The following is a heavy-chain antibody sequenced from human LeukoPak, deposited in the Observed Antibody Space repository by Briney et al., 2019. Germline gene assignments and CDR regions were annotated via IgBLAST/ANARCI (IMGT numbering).Heavy chain of an antibody. J-gene: IGHJ6*02. CDR1: GGTFSSYA. D-gene: IGHD2-2*01. CDR3: ARTRSYYYGMDV. Sequence: SVKVSCKASGGTFSSYAISWVRQAPGQGLEWMGRIIPILGIANYAQKFQGRVTITADKSTSTAYMELSSLRSEDTAVYYCARTRSYYYGMDVWGQGTTVTVSS. CDR2: IIPILGIA. V-gene: IGHV1-69*04.